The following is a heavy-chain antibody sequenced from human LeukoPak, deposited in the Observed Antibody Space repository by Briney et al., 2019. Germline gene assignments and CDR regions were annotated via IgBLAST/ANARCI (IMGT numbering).Heavy chain of an antibody. CDR3: AGHYGGNANYFDY. CDR1: GYSFTSYW. D-gene: IGHD4-23*01. J-gene: IGHJ4*02. V-gene: IGHV5-51*01. Sequence: GESLEISCKGSGYSFTSYWIGWVRQVPGKGLEWMGIIYPGDSDTRYSPSFQGQVTISADKSISTAYLQWSSLKASHTAMYYCAGHYGGNANYFDYWGQGTLVTVSS. CDR2: IYPGDSDT.